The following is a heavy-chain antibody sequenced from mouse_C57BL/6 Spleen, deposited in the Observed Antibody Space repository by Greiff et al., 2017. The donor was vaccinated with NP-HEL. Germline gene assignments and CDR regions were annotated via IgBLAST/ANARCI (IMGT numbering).Heavy chain of an antibody. CDR1: GYAFSSYW. D-gene: IGHD1-1*01. Sequence: QVQLKQSGAELVKPGASVKISCKASGYAFSSYWMNWVKQRPGKGLEWIGQIYPGDGDTNYNGKFKGKATLTADKSSSTAYMQLSSLTSEDSAVYFCARGFTPPYFDYWGQGTTLTVSS. CDR2: IYPGDGDT. J-gene: IGHJ2*01. CDR3: ARGFTPPYFDY. V-gene: IGHV1-80*01.